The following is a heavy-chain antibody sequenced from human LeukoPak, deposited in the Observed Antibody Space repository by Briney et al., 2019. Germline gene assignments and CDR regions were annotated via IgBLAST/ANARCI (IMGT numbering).Heavy chain of an antibody. J-gene: IGHJ4*02. V-gene: IGHV4-39*07. CDR3: ARGPYYFDF. Sequence: PSETLSLTCAVSGDSISSSGYYWGWIRQPPGKGLEWIGSFYYSETTYYNSSLKSRVTISVDTSKNQFSLKLSSVTAADTAVYYCARGPYYFDFWGRGTLATVSS. CDR2: FYYSETT. CDR1: GDSISSSGYY.